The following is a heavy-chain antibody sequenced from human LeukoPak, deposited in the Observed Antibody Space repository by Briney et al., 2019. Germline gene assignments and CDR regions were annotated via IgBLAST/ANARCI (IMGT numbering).Heavy chain of an antibody. D-gene: IGHD6-19*01. CDR3: ARVNGLSTGWAPDY. CDR2: INPNSGAT. V-gene: IGHV1-2*02. J-gene: IGHJ4*02. CDR1: GYTFTAYY. Sequence: GASVKVSCKASGYTFTAYYMHWIRQAPGQGLEWMGWINPNSGATNYAQNFQGRVTMTRDTSISTAYMELRSLRSDDTAVFYCARVNGLSTGWAPDYWGQGTLVTVSS.